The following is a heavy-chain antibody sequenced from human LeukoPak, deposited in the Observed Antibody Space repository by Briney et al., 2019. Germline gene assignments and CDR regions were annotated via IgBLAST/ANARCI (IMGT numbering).Heavy chain of an antibody. Sequence: GGSLRLSCAASGFTFSRYWMSWVRQAPGKGLEWVSAISGSGGSTYYADSVKGRFTISRDNSKNTLYLQMNSPRAEDTAVYYCAKDQPIYDPEPDYWGQGTLVTVSS. D-gene: IGHD2/OR15-2a*01. V-gene: IGHV3-23*01. CDR3: AKDQPIYDPEPDY. CDR1: GFTFSRYW. J-gene: IGHJ4*02. CDR2: ISGSGGST.